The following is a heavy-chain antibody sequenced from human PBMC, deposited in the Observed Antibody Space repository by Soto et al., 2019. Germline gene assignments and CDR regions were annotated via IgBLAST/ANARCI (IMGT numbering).Heavy chain of an antibody. CDR2: ISYDGSNK. D-gene: IGHD6-13*01. CDR1: GFTFSSYG. V-gene: IGHV3-30*18. CDR3: AKGLHEKGQLVYSYYGMDV. J-gene: IGHJ6*02. Sequence: PGGSLRLSCAASGFTFSSYGMHWVRQAPGKGLERVAVISYDGSNKYYADSVKGRFTISRDNSKNTLYLQMNSLRAEDTAVYYCAKGLHEKGQLVYSYYGMDVWGQGTTVTVSS.